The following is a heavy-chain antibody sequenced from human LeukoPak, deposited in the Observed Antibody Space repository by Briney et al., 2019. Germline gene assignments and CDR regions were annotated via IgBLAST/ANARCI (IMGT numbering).Heavy chain of an antibody. CDR1: GYTFTSYG. D-gene: IGHD6-19*01. V-gene: IGHV1-69*05. J-gene: IGHJ4*02. CDR3: ARDQGSGWYQNERPLHRGSFDY. Sequence: EASVKVSCKASGYTFTSYGISWVRQAPGQGLEWMGRIIPIFGTANYAQKFQGRVTITTDESTSTAYMELSSLRSEDTAVYYCARDQGSGWYQNERPLHRGSFDYWGQGTLVTVSS. CDR2: IIPIFGTA.